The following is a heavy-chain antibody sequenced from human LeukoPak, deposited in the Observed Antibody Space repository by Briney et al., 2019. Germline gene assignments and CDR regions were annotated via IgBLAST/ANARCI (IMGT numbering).Heavy chain of an antibody. J-gene: IGHJ6*04. D-gene: IGHD2-2*01. CDR2: IIPIFGTA. V-gene: IGHV1-69*06. CDR1: GGTFSSYA. CDR3: ARANIVVVLAAKGPHYYYYGMDV. Sequence: ASVKVSCKASGGTFSSYAISWVRQAPGQGLEWMGGIIPIFGTANYAQKFQGRVTITADKSTSTAYMELSSLRSEDTAVYYCARANIVVVLAAKGPHYYYYGMDVWGKGTTVTVSS.